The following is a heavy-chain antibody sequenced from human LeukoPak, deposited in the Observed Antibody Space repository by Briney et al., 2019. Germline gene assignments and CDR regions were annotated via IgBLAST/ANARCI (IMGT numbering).Heavy chain of an antibody. CDR1: GGSISSSSYY. V-gene: IGHV4-39*01. CDR2: IYYSGST. Sequence: PSETLSLTCIVSGGSISSSSYYWGWIRQPPGKGLEWIGSIYYSGSTYYNPSLKSRVTISVDTSKIQFSLKLSSVTAADTAVYYCARQLGYCSSTSCYADKVDYWGQGTLVTVSS. CDR3: ARQLGYCSSTSCYADKVDY. J-gene: IGHJ4*02. D-gene: IGHD2-2*01.